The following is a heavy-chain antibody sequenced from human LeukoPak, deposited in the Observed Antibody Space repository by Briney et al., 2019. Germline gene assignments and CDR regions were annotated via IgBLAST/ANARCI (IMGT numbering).Heavy chain of an antibody. V-gene: IGHV1-69*13. Sequence: SVKVSCKASGYTFTGYYMHWVRQAPGQGLEWMGGIIPIFGTANYAQKFQGRVTITADESTSAAYMELSSLRSEDTAVYYCARDRTYYYDSSGYYYYWGQGTLVTVSS. D-gene: IGHD3-22*01. CDR1: GYTFTGYY. CDR3: ARDRTYYYDSSGYYYY. J-gene: IGHJ4*02. CDR2: IIPIFGTA.